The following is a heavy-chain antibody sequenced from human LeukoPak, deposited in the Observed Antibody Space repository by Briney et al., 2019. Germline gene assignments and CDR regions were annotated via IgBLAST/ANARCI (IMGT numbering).Heavy chain of an antibody. D-gene: IGHD6-13*01. J-gene: IGHJ4*02. V-gene: IGHV3-23*01. Sequence: GGSLRLSCAASGFTFSSYAMSWVRQAPGKGLEWVSAISGSGGSTYYADSVKGRFTISRDNSKNTQYLQMNSLRAEDTAVYYCAKDDGSWRIFDYWGQGTLVTVSS. CDR1: GFTFSSYA. CDR2: ISGSGGST. CDR3: AKDDGSWRIFDY.